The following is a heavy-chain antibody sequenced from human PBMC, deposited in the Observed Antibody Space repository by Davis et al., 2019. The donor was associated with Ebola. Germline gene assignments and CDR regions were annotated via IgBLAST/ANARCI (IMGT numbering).Heavy chain of an antibody. CDR3: AGGESGWDASDI. Sequence: GGSLRLSCAASGFTFSTYTMTWVRQAPGKGLEWVSSIGISSTFIYYADSVRGRFTVSRDTATNSLSLQMDSLRAEDTAVYYCAGGESGWDASDIWGRGTMVIVSS. CDR2: IGISSTFI. CDR1: GFTFSTYT. D-gene: IGHD6-19*01. J-gene: IGHJ3*02. V-gene: IGHV3-21*01.